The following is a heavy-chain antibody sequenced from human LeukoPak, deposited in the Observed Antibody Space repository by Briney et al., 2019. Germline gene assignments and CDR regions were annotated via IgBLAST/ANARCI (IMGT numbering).Heavy chain of an antibody. Sequence: SETLSLTCAVYGGSFSGYYWSWTRQPPGKGLEWIGEINHSGSTNYNPSLKSQVTISVDTSKNQFSLKLSSVTAADTAVYYCARGTGEPREYYFDYWGQGTLVTVSS. D-gene: IGHD1-26*01. J-gene: IGHJ4*02. CDR2: INHSGST. CDR3: ARGTGEPREYYFDY. V-gene: IGHV4-34*01. CDR1: GGSFSGYY.